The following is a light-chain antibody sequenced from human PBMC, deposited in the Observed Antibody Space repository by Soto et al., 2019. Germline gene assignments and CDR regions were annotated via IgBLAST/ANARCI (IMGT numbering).Light chain of an antibody. Sequence: DIQMTQSPSTLSASVGDRVTITCRASQSISSWLAWYQQKPGKAPKLLIYDASSLESGVPSRFSGSGSGTEFTLTSSSLHPDDFATYYCQQNNNLWTFGQGTKVEIK. J-gene: IGKJ1*01. CDR3: QQNNNLWT. CDR1: QSISSW. V-gene: IGKV1-5*01. CDR2: DAS.